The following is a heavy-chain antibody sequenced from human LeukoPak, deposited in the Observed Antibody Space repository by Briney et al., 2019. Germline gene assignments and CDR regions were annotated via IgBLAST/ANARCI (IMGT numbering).Heavy chain of an antibody. V-gene: IGHV3-48*03. Sequence: AESLTLSCAASGFTFSSYEMNWVRQPPRKGLEWVSYISTIGSTIYHADSVKDQFTISRDNATNSLYLQMHSLRAEDTAVYYCATDPSYGDYADYWGQGTLVTVSS. CDR1: GFTFSSYE. D-gene: IGHD4-17*01. CDR3: ATDPSYGDYADY. J-gene: IGHJ4*02. CDR2: ISTIGSTI.